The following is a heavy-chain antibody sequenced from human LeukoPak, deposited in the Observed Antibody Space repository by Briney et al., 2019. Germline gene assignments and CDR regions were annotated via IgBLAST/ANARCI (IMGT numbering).Heavy chain of an antibody. V-gene: IGHV1-24*01. J-gene: IGHJ4*02. D-gene: IGHD6-19*01. CDR3: ATRPTYWGIAVAAAGEGVYFDY. Sequence: ASVKVSCKVSGYTLTELSMHWVRQAPGKGLEWMGGFDPEDGETIYAQKFQGRVTMTEDTSTDTAYMELSSPRSEDTAVYYCATRPTYWGIAVAAAGEGVYFDYWGQGTLVTVSS. CDR1: GYTLTELS. CDR2: FDPEDGET.